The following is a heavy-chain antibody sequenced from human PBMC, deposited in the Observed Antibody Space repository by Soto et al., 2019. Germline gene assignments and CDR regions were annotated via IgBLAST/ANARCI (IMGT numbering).Heavy chain of an antibody. CDR3: ARGRVDSGYREYFQL. Sequence: EVQLVESGGGLIQPGGSLRLSCAASGFTVSSNYMSWVRQAPGKGLEWVSVIYSGGSTYYAHSVKGRFTISRDNSKNTLYLQMNSLRAVDTAVYYCARGRVDSGYREYFQLWGQCTVVTVSS. D-gene: IGHD3-22*01. CDR2: IYSGGST. J-gene: IGHJ1*01. V-gene: IGHV3-53*01. CDR1: GFTVSSNY.